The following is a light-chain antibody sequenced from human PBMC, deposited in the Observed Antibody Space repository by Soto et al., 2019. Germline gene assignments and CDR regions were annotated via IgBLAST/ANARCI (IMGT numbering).Light chain of an antibody. V-gene: IGKV3-15*01. CDR3: QPYNNWPLT. J-gene: IGKJ4*01. Sequence: IVLTQSPGTLSYPPGASASLSCRASQSVSSIFLAWYQQKPGEAPRLLIYGTSTRATGVPTRFSGSRSGADFTLTINSLQSEDFAIYYCQPYNNWPLTFGGGTKVDIK. CDR2: GTS. CDR1: QSVSSI.